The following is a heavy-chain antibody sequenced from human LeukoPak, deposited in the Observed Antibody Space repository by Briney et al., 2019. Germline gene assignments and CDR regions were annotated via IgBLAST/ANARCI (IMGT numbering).Heavy chain of an antibody. CDR3: AREATVVTLWDFDY. V-gene: IGHV4-59*12. Sequence: SETLSLTCTVSGGSISSYYWSWIRQPPGKGLEWIGYIYYSGSTNYNPSLKSRVTISVDTSKNQFSLKLSSVTAADTAVYYCAREATVVTLWDFDYWGQGTLVTVSS. J-gene: IGHJ4*02. CDR1: GGSISSYY. CDR2: IYYSGST. D-gene: IGHD4-23*01.